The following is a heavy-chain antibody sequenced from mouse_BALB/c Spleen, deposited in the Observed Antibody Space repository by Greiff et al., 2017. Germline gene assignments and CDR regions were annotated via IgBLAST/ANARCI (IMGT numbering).Heavy chain of an antibody. CDR1: GYTFSSYW. J-gene: IGHJ2*01. V-gene: IGHV1-9*01. D-gene: IGHD2-14*01. CDR3: ATSYYRYDESDY. CDR2: ILPGSGST. Sequence: QVQLQQSGAELMKPGASVKISCKATGYTFSSYWIEWVKQRPGHGLEWIGEILPGSGSTNYNEKFKGKATFTADTSSNTAYMQLSSLTSEDSAVYYCATSYYRYDESDYWGQGTTLTVSS.